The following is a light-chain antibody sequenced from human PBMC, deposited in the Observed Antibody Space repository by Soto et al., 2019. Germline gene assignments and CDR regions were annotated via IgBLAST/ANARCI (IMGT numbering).Light chain of an antibody. CDR1: SSEVGSYNY. V-gene: IGLV2-8*01. J-gene: IGLJ1*01. CDR2: EVS. CDR3: SSYAGSNNLV. Sequence: QSALTQPPSASGSPGQSVTISCTGTSSEVGSYNYVPWYQQHPGKAPKLMIYEVSNRPSGVPDRFSGSKSGNTASLTVSGLQAEDEADYYCSSYAGSNNLVFGTGTKVTV.